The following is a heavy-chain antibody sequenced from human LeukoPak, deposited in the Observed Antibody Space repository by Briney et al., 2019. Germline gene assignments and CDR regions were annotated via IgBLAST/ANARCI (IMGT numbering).Heavy chain of an antibody. CDR2: MNPNSGNT. J-gene: IGHJ6*03. D-gene: IGHD4-23*01. CDR3: ARGGRGTVGYYYHYYMDV. V-gene: IGHV1-8*01. CDR1: GYTFTSYD. Sequence: ASVKVSCKASGYTFTSYDINWVRQATGQGLEWMGWMNPNSGNTGYAQKFQGRVTMTRNTSISTAYMELSSLRSEDTAVYYCARGGRGTVGYYYHYYMDVWGKGTTVTISS.